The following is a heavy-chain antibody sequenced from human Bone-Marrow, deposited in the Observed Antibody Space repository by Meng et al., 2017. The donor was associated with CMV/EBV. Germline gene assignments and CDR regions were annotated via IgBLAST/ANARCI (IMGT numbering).Heavy chain of an antibody. D-gene: IGHD6-6*01. J-gene: IGHJ4*02. CDR1: GFTISSYG. V-gene: IGHV3-33*06. Sequence: GESRKISCAASGFTISSYGMHWVRQAPGKGLEWVAVIWYDGSHKYYADSVKGRFTISRDNSKNTLYLQMNSLRAEDTAVYYCAKDSLKSRYSSSSGGADYWGQGTLVTVYS. CDR3: AKDSLKSRYSSSSGGADY. CDR2: IWYDGSHK.